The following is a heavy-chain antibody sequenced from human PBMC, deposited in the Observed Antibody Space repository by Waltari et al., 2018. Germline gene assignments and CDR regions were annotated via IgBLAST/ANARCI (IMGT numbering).Heavy chain of an antibody. V-gene: IGHV4-34*01. Sequence: QVQLQQWGAGLLKPSETLSLTCAVYGGSFSGYYWSWIRQPPGKGLEWIGEINHSGSTNYNPSLKSRVTISVDTSKNQCSLKLSSGTAADTAVYYCAGGRGTTERGGDFDYWGQGTLVTVSA. CDR3: AGGRGTTERGGDFDY. D-gene: IGHD1-7*01. CDR2: INHSGST. CDR1: GGSFSGYY. J-gene: IGHJ4*02.